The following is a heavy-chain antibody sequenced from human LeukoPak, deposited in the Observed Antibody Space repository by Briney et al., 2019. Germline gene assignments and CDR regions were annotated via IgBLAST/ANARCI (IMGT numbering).Heavy chain of an antibody. V-gene: IGHV1-3*01. J-gene: IGHJ4*02. D-gene: IGHD3-10*01. Sequence: GASVKVSCKASGYTFTTYAMHWVRQAPGQRLEWMGWINAGNGYTRYSQKFQDKFTITRDTSASTAYMELSSLRSEDTALYYCARHRPKGPSDFSGSGAYYFDYWGQGTLVTVSS. CDR1: GYTFTTYA. CDR2: INAGNGYT. CDR3: ARHRPKGPSDFSGSGAYYFDY.